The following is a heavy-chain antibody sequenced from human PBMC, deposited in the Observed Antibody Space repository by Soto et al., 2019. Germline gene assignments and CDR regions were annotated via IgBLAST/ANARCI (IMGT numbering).Heavy chain of an antibody. V-gene: IGHV3-23*01. CDR1: GFTFSSYA. CDR3: ASSSGSYSGYYMDV. Sequence: GGSLRLSCAASGFTFSSYAMSWVRQAPGKGLEWVSAISGSGGSTYYADSVKGRFTISRDNSKNTLYLQMNSLRAEDTAVYYCASSSGSYSGYYMDVWGKGTTVTVSS. D-gene: IGHD3-10*01. J-gene: IGHJ6*03. CDR2: ISGSGGST.